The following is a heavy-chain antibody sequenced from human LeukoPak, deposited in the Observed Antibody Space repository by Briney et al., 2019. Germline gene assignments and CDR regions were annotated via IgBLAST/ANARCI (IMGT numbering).Heavy chain of an antibody. Sequence: GGSLRLSCAASGFTFSDHYMDWVRQAPGKGLEWVGRTRNKANSYTTEYAASVKGRFTISRDDSKNSLYLQMNSLKTEDTAVYYCAAALSQTDSGYDALDYWGQGTLVTVSS. CDR1: GFTFSDHY. D-gene: IGHD5-12*01. CDR2: TRNKANSYTT. J-gene: IGHJ4*02. V-gene: IGHV3-72*01. CDR3: AAALSQTDSGYDALDY.